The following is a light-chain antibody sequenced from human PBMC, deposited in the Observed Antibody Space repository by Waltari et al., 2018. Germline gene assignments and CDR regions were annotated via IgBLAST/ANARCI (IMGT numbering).Light chain of an antibody. J-gene: IGKJ4*01. CDR1: QTVSNY. CDR2: DAT. V-gene: IGKV3-11*01. CDR3: QPSSNWLAT. Sequence: IVLTQSPAPLPLPPGERATPSCQARQTVSNYLGWYQQNTGQAPRLFNYDATNRATGIPSRFSGSRSGTDFTLTINSLEPEDFAVYYCQPSSNWLATFGGGPKVEIK.